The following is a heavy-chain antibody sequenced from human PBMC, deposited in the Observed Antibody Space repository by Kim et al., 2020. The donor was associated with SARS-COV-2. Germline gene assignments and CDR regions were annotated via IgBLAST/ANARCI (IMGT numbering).Heavy chain of an antibody. V-gene: IGHV4-4*02. CDR3: ARAITIFGVVITFDY. J-gene: IGHJ4*02. D-gene: IGHD3-3*01. Sequence: NSCLKSRVNISLDKSKNQSSLKLSSVTAGDTAVYYCARAITIFGVVITFDYWGQGTLVTVSS.